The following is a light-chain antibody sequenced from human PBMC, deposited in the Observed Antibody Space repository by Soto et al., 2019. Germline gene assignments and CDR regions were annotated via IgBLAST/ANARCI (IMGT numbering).Light chain of an antibody. V-gene: IGLV2-14*01. CDR3: SSYTSSRAYV. Sequence: QSALTQPASVSGSPGQSITISCTGTSSGVGGYNYVSWYQQQSGKAPKLMIHEVSNRPSGVSNRFSGSKSGNTASLTISGLQAEDEADYYCSSYTSSRAYVFGIGTQLTVL. CDR2: EVS. CDR1: SSGVGGYNY. J-gene: IGLJ7*01.